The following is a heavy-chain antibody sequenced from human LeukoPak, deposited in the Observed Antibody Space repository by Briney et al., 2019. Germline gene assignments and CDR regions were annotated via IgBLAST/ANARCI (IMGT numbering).Heavy chain of an antibody. V-gene: IGHV3-21*06. CDR1: GFTFSIYS. D-gene: IGHD6-6*01. CDR3: AKNRKSSSSDFDY. CDR2: ISSSSRFI. J-gene: IGHJ4*02. Sequence: GGSLRLSCAASGFTFSIYSLNWVRQAPGKGLEWVSSISSSSRFISYADSVKGRFTISRDNAKNSLYLQMNSLRAEDTAVYYCAKNRKSSSSDFDYWGQGTLVTVSS.